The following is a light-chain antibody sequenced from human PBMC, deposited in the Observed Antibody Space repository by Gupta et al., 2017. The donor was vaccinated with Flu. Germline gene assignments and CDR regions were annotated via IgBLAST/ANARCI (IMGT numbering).Light chain of an antibody. CDR2: RND. CDR1: SSNIGSTF. J-gene: IGLJ1*01. V-gene: IGLV1-47*01. Sequence: QSVLTQPPSASGTPGQRVTLSCSGSSSNIGSTFVYWYQQLPGTAPRLLLYRNDQRPSGVPDRVSGSKSGTSAPMAIXGXRSEDEXDYYCAAWDDGLRGFVFGAGTKVTVL. CDR3: AAWDDGLRGFV.